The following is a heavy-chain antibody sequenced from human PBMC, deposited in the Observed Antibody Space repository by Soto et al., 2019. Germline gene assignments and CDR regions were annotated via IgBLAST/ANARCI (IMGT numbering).Heavy chain of an antibody. D-gene: IGHD4-17*01. J-gene: IGHJ5*02. Sequence: PSETLSLTCTVSGGSISSGGYYWSWIRQHTGKGLEWIGYIYYSGSTYYNPSLKSRVTISVDTSKNQFSLKLSSVTAAYTALYYCAREGFTVRIGNWFDPWGQGTLVTVSS. V-gene: IGHV4-31*03. CDR3: AREGFTVRIGNWFDP. CDR1: GGSISSGGYY. CDR2: IYYSGST.